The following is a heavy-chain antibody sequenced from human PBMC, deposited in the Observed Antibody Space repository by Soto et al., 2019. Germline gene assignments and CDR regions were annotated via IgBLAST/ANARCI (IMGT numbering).Heavy chain of an antibody. Sequence: EVQLVESGGGLVQPGGSLRLSCAASGFTFSSYAMYWVRQAPGKGLEYVSAISSNGGSTYYANSVQGRFTISRDNSKNTLYLQMGSLRAEDMAVYYCARTSQYYFDYWGQGTLVTVSS. J-gene: IGHJ4*02. V-gene: IGHV3-64*01. CDR1: GFTFSSYA. CDR2: ISSNGGST. CDR3: ARTSQYYFDY.